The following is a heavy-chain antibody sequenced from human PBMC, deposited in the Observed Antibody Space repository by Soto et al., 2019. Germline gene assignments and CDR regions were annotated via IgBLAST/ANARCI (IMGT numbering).Heavy chain of an antibody. CDR1: GFTFSNVW. Sequence: GGSLRLSCEGSGFTFSNVWFSWVRQAPGKGLEWVGRIKSNIDGGTADSAAPVKDRFTISRVDSENTLYLHMNSLKTEDIALYFCSTVGAPAYWGRESLVAVSS. CDR2: IKSNIDGGTA. J-gene: IGHJ4*01. D-gene: IGHD1-26*01. V-gene: IGHV3-15*01. CDR3: STVGAPAY.